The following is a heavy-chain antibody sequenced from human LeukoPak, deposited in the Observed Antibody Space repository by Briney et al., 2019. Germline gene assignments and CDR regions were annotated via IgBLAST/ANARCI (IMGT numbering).Heavy chain of an antibody. V-gene: IGHV3-11*01. Sequence: GGSLRLSCAASGFTFSDYYMSWIRQAPGNGLEWVSYISSSGSTIYYADSVKGRFTISRDNAKNSLYLQMNSLRAEDTAVYYCARDLDDYVWGSYYFDYWGQGTLVTVSS. J-gene: IGHJ4*02. D-gene: IGHD3-16*01. CDR2: ISSSGSTI. CDR1: GFTFSDYY. CDR3: ARDLDDYVWGSYYFDY.